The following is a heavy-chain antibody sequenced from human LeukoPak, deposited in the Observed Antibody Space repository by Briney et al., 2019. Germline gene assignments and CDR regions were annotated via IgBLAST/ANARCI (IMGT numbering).Heavy chain of an antibody. V-gene: IGHV3-48*03. CDR3: ARDSSGWYHWFDP. CDR2: ISGSGSTI. J-gene: IGHJ5*02. CDR1: GFTFSSYA. Sequence: GGSLRLSCAASGFTFSSYAMNWVRQAPGKGLEWVSHISGSGSTIYYADSVKGRFTISRDNAKNSLYLQMNSLRGEDTAVYYCARDSSGWYHWFDPWGQGTLVIVSS. D-gene: IGHD6-19*01.